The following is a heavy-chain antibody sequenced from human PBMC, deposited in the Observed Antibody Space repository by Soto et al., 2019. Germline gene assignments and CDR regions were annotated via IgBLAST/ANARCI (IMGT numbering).Heavy chain of an antibody. Sequence: EVQLVESGGGLVQPGGSLRLSCAASGFTVSTYWMTWVRQAPGKGLEWVAHVKQDGSEKYNVDSVKGRFTISRDNAKNSLDLQLNSLRAEDTAVYYCARGGGHTYGRLPGVYWGHGILVTVSS. CDR3: ARGGGHTYGRLPGVY. V-gene: IGHV3-7*05. J-gene: IGHJ4*01. CDR2: VKQDGSEK. CDR1: GFTVSTYW. D-gene: IGHD5-18*01.